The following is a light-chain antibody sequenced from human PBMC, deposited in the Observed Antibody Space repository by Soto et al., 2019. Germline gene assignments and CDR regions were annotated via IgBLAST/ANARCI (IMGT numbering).Light chain of an antibody. V-gene: IGKV2D-30*01. CDR2: KVS. CDR3: MQGRHWLGT. Sequence: DVVLTQSPLSLPVTLGQPASISCRSSQSLVYNDGNTYLSWFQQRPGQSPRRLIYKVSNWDSGVHERLSGSGSGTDFTLKISRAEAEDVGVYYCMQGRHWLGTFGQGTKVEIK. J-gene: IGKJ1*01. CDR1: QSLVYNDGNTY.